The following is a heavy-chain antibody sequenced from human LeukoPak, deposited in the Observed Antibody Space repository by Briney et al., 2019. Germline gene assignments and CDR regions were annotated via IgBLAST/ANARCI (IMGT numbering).Heavy chain of an antibody. CDR1: AFNFSSYS. Sequence: GGSLRLSRAASAFNFSSYSIHSVRQAPGKGLEWVAVISYDGSNKYYADSVKGRFTISRDNSKNTLYLQMNSLRAEDTAVYYCARDGRAVAGNGGVDAFDIWGQGTMVTVSS. D-gene: IGHD6-19*01. V-gene: IGHV3-30-3*01. CDR3: ARDGRAVAGNGGVDAFDI. CDR2: ISYDGSNK. J-gene: IGHJ3*02.